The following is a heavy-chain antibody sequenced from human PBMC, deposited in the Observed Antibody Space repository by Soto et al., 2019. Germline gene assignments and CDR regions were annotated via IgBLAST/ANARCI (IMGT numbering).Heavy chain of an antibody. CDR1: GFTFSSYS. CDR3: ARGVAQEYYYYGMDV. V-gene: IGHV3-48*02. CDR2: ISSSSSTI. J-gene: IGHJ6*02. Sequence: QPGGSLRLSCAASGFTFSSYSMNWVRQAPGKGLEWVSYISSSSSTIYYADSVKGRFTISRDNAKNSLYLQVNSLRDEDTAVYYCARGVAQEYYYYGMDVWGQGTTVTVSS.